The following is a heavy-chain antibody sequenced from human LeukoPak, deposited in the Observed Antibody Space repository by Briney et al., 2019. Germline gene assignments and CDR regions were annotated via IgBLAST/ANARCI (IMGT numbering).Heavy chain of an antibody. CDR1: GYSISSGYY. V-gene: IGHV4-38-2*02. J-gene: IGHJ5*02. D-gene: IGHD2-2*01. CDR3: ARGGSRYQLLNWFDP. CDR2: IYHTSSA. Sequence: TSSETLSLTCTVSGYSISSGYYWAWIRQTPGKGLEWIGSIYHTSSAYRNPSLRSRVTISVDTSKNQFSLKLSSLTAADTAVYYCARGGSRYQLLNWFDPWSQGTLVTVSS.